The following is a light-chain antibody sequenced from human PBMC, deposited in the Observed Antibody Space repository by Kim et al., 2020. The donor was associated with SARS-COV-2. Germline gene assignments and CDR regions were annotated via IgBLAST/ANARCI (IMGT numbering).Light chain of an antibody. Sequence: ITTPCTGTTTDIGSYNLSSCYQHHPVNAPKLFIYDVTQRPSGVSDRISGSKSGNTASLTISVLQAEDEADYYCCSYAGSSSFLIFGGGTQLTVL. J-gene: IGLJ2*01. CDR2: DVT. CDR1: TTDIGSYNL. V-gene: IGLV2-23*02. CDR3: CSYAGSSSFLI.